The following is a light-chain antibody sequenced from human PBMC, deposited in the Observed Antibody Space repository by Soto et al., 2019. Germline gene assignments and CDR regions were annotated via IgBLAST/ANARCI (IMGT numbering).Light chain of an antibody. CDR2: GAS. CDR1: QSVSSK. Sequence: EIVMTQSPGTLSVSPGERATLSCRTSQSVSSKLAWYQQKPGQAPRLLIYGASTRATGVPARFSGSGSGTEFTLTISSLQSEDFAVYFCQHYADSPHTFGQGTKLEIK. J-gene: IGKJ2*01. CDR3: QHYADSPHT. V-gene: IGKV3-15*01.